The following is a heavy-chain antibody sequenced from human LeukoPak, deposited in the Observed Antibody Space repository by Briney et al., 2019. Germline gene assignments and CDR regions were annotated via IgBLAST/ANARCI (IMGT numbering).Heavy chain of an antibody. D-gene: IGHD1-26*01. CDR3: VKGVGVNKGYYFDH. V-gene: IGHV3-9*01. J-gene: IGHJ4*02. Sequence: GGSLGLACAASGFTFEDYAMHWVRQAPGKGVEWVSTISWNSRTIGYADSVKGRFTISRDNAKNSLYLQMNSLTVEDRALYYCVKGVGVNKGYYFDHWGQGSLVTVSS. CDR2: ISWNSRTI. CDR1: GFTFEDYA.